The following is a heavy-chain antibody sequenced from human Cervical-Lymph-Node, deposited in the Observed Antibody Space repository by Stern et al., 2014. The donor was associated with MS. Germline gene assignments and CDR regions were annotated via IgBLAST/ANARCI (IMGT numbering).Heavy chain of an antibody. CDR3: TSGGVLAANSFDN. V-gene: IGHV3-73*02. Sequence: EVQLVESGGGLVQPGGSLKLSCAASGVIFSGSAMHWVRQASGEGLEWVGRIRSKINNYATTYAATGQGRFTISRDDSKNTAYLQMNSLKTEDTALYYCTSGGVLAANSFDNWGQGTLVTVSS. CDR2: IRSKINNYAT. J-gene: IGHJ4*02. CDR1: GVIFSGSA. D-gene: IGHD3-3*02.